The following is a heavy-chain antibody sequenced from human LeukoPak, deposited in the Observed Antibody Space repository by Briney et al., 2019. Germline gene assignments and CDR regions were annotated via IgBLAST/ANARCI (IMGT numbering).Heavy chain of an antibody. D-gene: IGHD1-26*01. J-gene: IGHJ2*01. Sequence: PAGSLRLSCAASGFTFTSYAMHWVRQAPGKGLEYVSAISSNGGSKYYAISVKGRFTISRDNSKNTLYLQMGSLRAEDMAVYYCARGQVEGWYFDLWGRGTLVTVSS. CDR2: ISSNGGSK. CDR3: ARGQVEGWYFDL. CDR1: GFTFTSYA. V-gene: IGHV3-64*01.